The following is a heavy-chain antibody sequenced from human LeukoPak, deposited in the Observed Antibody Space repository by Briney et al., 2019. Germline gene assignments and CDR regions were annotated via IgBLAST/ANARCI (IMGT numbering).Heavy chain of an antibody. D-gene: IGHD6-19*01. CDR2: IYYSGST. Sequence: PSETLSLTCSVSGGXISSYFWNWVRQPPGKGPEWIGYIYYSGSTNYNPSLKSRVTIAVDTSKNQFSLKLNSVTAADTAVYYCARLMYNSGWTGLDYWGQGSLVTVSS. V-gene: IGHV4-59*01. J-gene: IGHJ4*02. CDR1: GGXISSYF. CDR3: ARLMYNSGWTGLDY.